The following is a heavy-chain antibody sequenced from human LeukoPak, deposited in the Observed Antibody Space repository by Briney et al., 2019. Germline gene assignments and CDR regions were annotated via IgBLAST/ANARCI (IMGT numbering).Heavy chain of an antibody. CDR1: GFTFSSYS. D-gene: IGHD5-18*01. CDR2: ISSSSSTI. J-gene: IGHJ6*02. Sequence: GGSLRLSCAASGFTFSSYSMNWVRQAPGKGQEWVSYISSSSSTIYYADSVKGRFTISRDNAKNSLYLQMNSLRAEDTAVYYCARDQNVDTAVDYYGMDVWGQGTTVTVSS. V-gene: IGHV3-48*01. CDR3: ARDQNVDTAVDYYGMDV.